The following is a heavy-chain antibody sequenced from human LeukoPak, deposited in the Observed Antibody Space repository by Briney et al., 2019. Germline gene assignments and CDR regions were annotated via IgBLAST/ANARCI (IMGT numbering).Heavy chain of an antibody. CDR1: GFTFSDYY. V-gene: IGHV3-11*05. Sequence: GGSLRLSCAASGFTFSDYYMSWIRQAPGKGLEWVSYISSSSSYTNYADSVKGRFTISRDNAKNSLYLQMNSLRAEDTAVYYCARDRGSGWLHDAFDIWGHGTMVTVSS. D-gene: IGHD6-19*01. CDR2: ISSSSSYT. J-gene: IGHJ3*02. CDR3: ARDRGSGWLHDAFDI.